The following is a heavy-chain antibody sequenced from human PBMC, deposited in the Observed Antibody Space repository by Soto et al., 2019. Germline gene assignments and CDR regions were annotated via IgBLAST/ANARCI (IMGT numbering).Heavy chain of an antibody. V-gene: IGHV6-1*01. J-gene: IGHJ6*01. Sequence: SQTLSLTCVISGDSVSSNSAGWNWIRQSPSRGLEWLGRTFYRSKWYNDYAVSLKGRISINADTSKNLFSLQLNSVTPEDTAVYDCARVEDAASEYYHGMDVWGRGPRVTVSS. CDR3: ARVEDAASEYYHGMDV. CDR2: TFYRSKWYN. D-gene: IGHD2-15*01. CDR1: GDSVSSNSAG.